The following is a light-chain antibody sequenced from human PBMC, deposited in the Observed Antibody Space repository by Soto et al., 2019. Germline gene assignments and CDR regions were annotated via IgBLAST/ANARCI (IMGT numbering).Light chain of an antibody. Sequence: QAVVTQPPSVSGAPGQRVTISCTGSSSNIGAGYDVHWYQQFPGTAPKLLIYGNNNRPSGVPDRFSGSKSGTSASLAITGLQADDEADYYCHSYDSSLSGSVFGGGTKLTVL. CDR1: SSNIGAGYD. V-gene: IGLV1-40*01. CDR3: HSYDSSLSGSV. CDR2: GNN. J-gene: IGLJ3*02.